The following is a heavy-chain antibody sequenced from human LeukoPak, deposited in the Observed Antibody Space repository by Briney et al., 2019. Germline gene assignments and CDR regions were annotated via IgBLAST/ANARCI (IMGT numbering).Heavy chain of an antibody. D-gene: IGHD6-19*01. CDR3: ARAREEEAVDY. J-gene: IGHJ4*01. CDR2: INHSGSN. Sequence: SETLSLTCAVYGGSFSGYYWTWIRQPPGKGLEWIGEINHSGSNNYNPSLKSRVTISVDTSKNQFSLELTSVTAADTAVYYCARAREEEAVDYWGHGILVTVSS. V-gene: IGHV4-34*01. CDR1: GGSFSGYY.